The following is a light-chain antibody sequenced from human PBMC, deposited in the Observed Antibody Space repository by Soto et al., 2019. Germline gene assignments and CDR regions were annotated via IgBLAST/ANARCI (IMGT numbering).Light chain of an antibody. Sequence: QSALTQPAPVSGSPGQSITISCTGTSSDVGGYNYVSWYQQHPGKAPKLMISDVTDRPSGVSNRFSGSKSGNTASLTFSGLQAEDEAEYYCSSYTSSTTFVFGTGTKLTVL. J-gene: IGLJ1*01. CDR1: SSDVGGYNY. V-gene: IGLV2-14*03. CDR3: SSYTSSTTFV. CDR2: DVT.